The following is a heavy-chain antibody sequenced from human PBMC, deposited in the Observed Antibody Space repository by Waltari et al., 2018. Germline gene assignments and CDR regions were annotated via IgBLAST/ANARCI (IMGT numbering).Heavy chain of an antibody. V-gene: IGHV1-3*01. CDR3: ATGHDSSGYYAFEY. J-gene: IGHJ4*02. CDR2: IKAGSGDT. Sequence: QVQLVQSGAEVKEPGASVKVSCEASISGYTFSRYALHWMRQAPGQRPEWMAWIKAGSGDTKYSREFQGRVTITRDTSATTVYMELSSLRSEDTAVYYCATGHDSSGYYAFEYWGQGTLVTVSS. CDR1: ISGYTFSRYA. D-gene: IGHD3-22*01.